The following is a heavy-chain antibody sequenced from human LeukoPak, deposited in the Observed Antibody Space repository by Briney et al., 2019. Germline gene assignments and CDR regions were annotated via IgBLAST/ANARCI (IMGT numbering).Heavy chain of an antibody. J-gene: IGHJ4*02. Sequence: PGGSLRLSCAASGFAISSHSMNWVRQAPGKGLEWVSSISSSSSYIYYADSVKGRFTISRDNAKNSLYLQMNSLRAEDTAVYYCARRAAPQQIDYWGQGTLVTVSS. D-gene: IGHD6-25*01. V-gene: IGHV3-21*01. CDR1: GFAISSHS. CDR2: ISSSSSYI. CDR3: ARRAAPQQIDY.